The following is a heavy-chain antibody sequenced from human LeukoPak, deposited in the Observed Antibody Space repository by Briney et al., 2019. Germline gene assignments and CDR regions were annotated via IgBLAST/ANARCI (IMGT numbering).Heavy chain of an antibody. V-gene: IGHV4-59*01. CDR3: AREDSSGYRDAFDI. D-gene: IGHD3-22*01. Sequence: PSETLSLTCTVSGGSISSYYWSWIRQPPGKGLEWIGYIYYSGSNSGSTNYNPSLKSRVTISVDTSKNQFSLRLSSVTAADTAVYYCAREDSSGYRDAFDIWGQGTMVTVSS. CDR2: IYYSGSNSGST. J-gene: IGHJ3*02. CDR1: GGSISSYY.